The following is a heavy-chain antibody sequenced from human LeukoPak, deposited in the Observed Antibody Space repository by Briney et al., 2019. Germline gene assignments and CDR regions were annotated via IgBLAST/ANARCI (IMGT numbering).Heavy chain of an antibody. CDR3: ARAQEVATEFDY. D-gene: IGHD5-12*01. CDR1: GFTFSSYS. V-gene: IGHV3-21*01. J-gene: IGHJ4*02. Sequence: PGGSLRLSCAASGFTFSSYSMNWVRQAPGKGLEWVSSISSSSSYIYYADSVKGRFTISRDNAKNSLYLQMNSLRAEDTAVFYCARAQEVATEFDYWGQGTLVTVSS. CDR2: ISSSSSYI.